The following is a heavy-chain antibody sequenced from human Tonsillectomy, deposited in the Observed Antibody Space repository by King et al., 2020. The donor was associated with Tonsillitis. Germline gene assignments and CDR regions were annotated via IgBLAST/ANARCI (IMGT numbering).Heavy chain of an antibody. V-gene: IGHV4-31*03. CDR2: IYYSGST. J-gene: IGHJ4*02. CDR1: GGSISSGGYY. Sequence: VQLQESGPGLVKPSQNLSLTCTVSGGSISSGGYYWSWIRQHPGKGLEWIRYIYYSGSTYYNPSLKSRVSIAVDTSKNQFSLKLSTVTAADTAVYYCARAREGYGGYDYWGQGTLVTVSS. CDR3: ARAREGYGGYDY. D-gene: IGHD5-24*01.